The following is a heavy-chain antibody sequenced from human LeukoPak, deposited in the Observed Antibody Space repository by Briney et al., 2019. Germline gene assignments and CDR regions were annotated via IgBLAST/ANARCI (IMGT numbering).Heavy chain of an antibody. D-gene: IGHD2-21*02. CDR1: GGSFSDDY. CDR3: ARTYCGGDCRFQH. J-gene: IGHJ1*01. Sequence: ASETLSLTCAVYGGSFSDDYWSWIRQPPGKGLEWIGEINHRGSTNYNPSLRSRVTISIDTSKNQFSLKLSSVTAADTAAFYCARTYCGGDCRFQHWGQGTLVTVSS. V-gene: IGHV4-34*01. CDR2: INHRGST.